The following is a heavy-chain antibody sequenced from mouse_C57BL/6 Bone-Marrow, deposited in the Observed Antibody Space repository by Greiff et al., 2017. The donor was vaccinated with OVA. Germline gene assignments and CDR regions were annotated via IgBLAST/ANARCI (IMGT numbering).Heavy chain of an antibody. CDR1: GFNIKDDY. D-gene: IGHD1-1*01. V-gene: IGHV14-4*01. CDR2: IDPENGDT. CDR3: TTRQTTEGWFAY. J-gene: IGHJ3*01. Sequence: EVKLQESGAELVRPGASVKLSCTASGFNIKDDYMHWVKQRPEQGLEWIGWIDPENGDTEYASKFQGKATITADTSSNTAYLQLSSLTSEDTAVYYCTTRQTTEGWFAYWGQGTLVTVSA.